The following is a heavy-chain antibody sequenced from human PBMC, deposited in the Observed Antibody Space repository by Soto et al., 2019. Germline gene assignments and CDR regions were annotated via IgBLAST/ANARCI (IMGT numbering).Heavy chain of an antibody. D-gene: IGHD5-12*01. CDR2: IKQDGTEK. CDR1: GCTFSNYW. V-gene: IGHV3-7*01. Sequence: EVQLVEAGGGLVQPGGSLRLSCAASGCTFSNYWMSWVRQAPGKGLEWVANIKQDGTEKNYVDSVRGRFTISRDNAKNSLDLQMTSLPAEDTAVYYCASVAIWGQGTLVTVSS. CDR3: ASVAI. J-gene: IGHJ4*02.